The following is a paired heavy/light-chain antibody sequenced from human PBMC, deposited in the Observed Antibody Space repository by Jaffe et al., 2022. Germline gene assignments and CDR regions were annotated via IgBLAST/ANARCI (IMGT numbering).Heavy chain of an antibody. CDR1: GYSISSGYY. V-gene: IGHV4-38-2*02. D-gene: IGHD3-22*01. CDR2: IYHSGST. CDR3: ARDTIVDGDLRPWGADPYYYDSSGYWLFDY. J-gene: IGHJ4*02. Sequence: QVQLQESGPGLVKPSETLSLTCAVSGYSISSGYYWGWIRQPPGKGLEWIGSIYHSGSTYYNPSLKSRVTISVDTSKNQFSLKLSSVTAADTAVYYCARDTIVDGDLRPWGADPYYYDSSGYWLFDYWGQGTLVTVSS.
Light chain of an antibody. CDR3: QAWDSSTLYV. V-gene: IGLV3-1*01. Sequence: SYELTQPPSVSVSPGQTASITCSGDKLGDKYACWYQQKPGQSPVLVIYQDSKRPSGIPERFSGSNSGNTATLTISGTQAMDEADYYCQAWDSSTLYVFGTGTKVTVL. CDR2: QDS. J-gene: IGLJ1*01. CDR1: KLGDKY.